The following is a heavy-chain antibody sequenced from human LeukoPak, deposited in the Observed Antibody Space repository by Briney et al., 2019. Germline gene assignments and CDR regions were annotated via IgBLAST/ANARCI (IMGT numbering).Heavy chain of an antibody. CDR1: GGSISSSNW. CDR2: IYHSGST. J-gene: IGHJ5*02. V-gene: IGHV4-4*02. Sequence: SETLSLTCAVSGGSISSSNWWSWVRQPPGKGLEWIGEIYHSGSTNYNPSLKSRVTISVDKSKNQFSLKLSSVTAADTAVYYCARRGAAPWRGFDPWGQGTLVTISS. D-gene: IGHD6-6*01. CDR3: ARRGAAPWRGFDP.